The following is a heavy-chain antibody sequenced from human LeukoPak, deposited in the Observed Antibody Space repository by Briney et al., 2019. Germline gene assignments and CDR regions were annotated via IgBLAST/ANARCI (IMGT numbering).Heavy chain of an antibody. V-gene: IGHV4-38-2*02. CDR1: GYSISSGYY. Sequence: PSETLSLTCTVSGYSISSGYYWGWIRQPPGKGLEWIGSIYHSGITYYNPSLKSQVTISVDTSKNQFSLKLSSVTAADTAVYYCARDRGFWSGYSNDYWGQGTLVTVSS. CDR3: ARDRGFWSGYSNDY. CDR2: IYHSGIT. D-gene: IGHD3-3*01. J-gene: IGHJ4*02.